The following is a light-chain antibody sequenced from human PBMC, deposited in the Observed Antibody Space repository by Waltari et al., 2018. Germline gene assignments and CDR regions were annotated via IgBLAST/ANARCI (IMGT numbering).Light chain of an antibody. CDR1: QSVSSY. J-gene: IGKJ5*01. CDR2: DAS. CDR3: QQRSDWPPH. V-gene: IGKV3-11*01. Sequence: EIVLTQSPATLSLSPGERAILSCRASQSVSSYLGWYQQTPGQAPRLLIYDASNRATGIPARFSGSGSGTDFTLTISSLEPEDFAVYYCQQRSDWPPHFGQGTRLEMK.